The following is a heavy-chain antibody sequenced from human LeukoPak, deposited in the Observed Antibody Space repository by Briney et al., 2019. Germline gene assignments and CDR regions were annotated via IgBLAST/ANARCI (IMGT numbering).Heavy chain of an antibody. Sequence: ASVNVSCKASGGTFSSYAISWVRQAPGQGLEWMGGIIPIFGTVNYAQKFQGRVTITADESTSTAYMELSSLRSEDTAVYYCARLGGLSRDYVSPYYFDYWGQGTLVTVSS. CDR2: IIPIFGTV. V-gene: IGHV1-69*13. CDR1: GGTFSSYA. J-gene: IGHJ4*02. CDR3: ARLGGLSRDYVSPYYFDY. D-gene: IGHD4/OR15-4a*01.